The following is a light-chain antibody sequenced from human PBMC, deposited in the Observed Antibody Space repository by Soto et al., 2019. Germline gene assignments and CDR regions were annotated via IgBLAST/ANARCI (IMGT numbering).Light chain of an antibody. Sequence: DIQLTQSPSFLSASVGDRVTITCRASQGISSYLAWYQQKPGKAPKLLIYAASTLQSGVPSRFSGSRSGTEFTLTISSLQPEDFAIYYCQRFNTYPSTFGPGTKVDIK. CDR1: QGISSY. V-gene: IGKV1-9*01. J-gene: IGKJ3*01. CDR2: AAS. CDR3: QRFNTYPST.